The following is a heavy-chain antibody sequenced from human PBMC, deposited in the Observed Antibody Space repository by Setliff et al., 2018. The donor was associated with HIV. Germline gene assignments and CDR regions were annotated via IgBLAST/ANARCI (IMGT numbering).Heavy chain of an antibody. V-gene: IGHV4-4*07. D-gene: IGHD2-15*01. J-gene: IGHJ3*01. CDR1: GDSIGYYY. Sequence: SETLSLTCTVSGDSIGYYYWSWIRQPAGRGLEWMGRIHTSGSTNYNPSLTSRVTLSVNTSKNQFFLKLTSLSAADTAVYYCARDRIEVVVDGPHDVFDVWGRGATVTVTS. CDR2: IHTSGST. CDR3: ARDRIEVVVDGPHDVFDV.